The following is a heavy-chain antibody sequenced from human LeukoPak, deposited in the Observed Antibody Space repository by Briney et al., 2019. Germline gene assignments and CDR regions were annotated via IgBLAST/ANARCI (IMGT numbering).Heavy chain of an antibody. J-gene: IGHJ3*02. V-gene: IGHV4-59*01. CDR3: ARDPLSTNDFDI. CDR2: INYSGST. CDR1: GGSITYSY. Sequence: SDTLSLTCTLSGGSITYSYWNWSRHSPVKGLEWIGYINYSGSTNYNPSLKSRVTISVDTSKNQFSLKLSSVTAADTAVYFCARDPLSTNDFDIWGQGTMVTVSS. D-gene: IGHD1-1*01.